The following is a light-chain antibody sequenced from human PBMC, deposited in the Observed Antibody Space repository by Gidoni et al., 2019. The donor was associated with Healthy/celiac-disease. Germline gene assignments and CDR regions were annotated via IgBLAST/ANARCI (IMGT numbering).Light chain of an antibody. CDR2: DVS. Sequence: QSALTQPASVSGSPGQSITISCPGTSSDVGGYNYVSWYQQHPGKAPKLMIYDVSNRPSGGSNRFSGSKSGNTASLTISGLQAEDEADYYCSSYTSSSTVFGGGTKLTVL. V-gene: IGLV2-14*01. J-gene: IGLJ2*01. CDR1: SSDVGGYNY. CDR3: SSYTSSSTV.